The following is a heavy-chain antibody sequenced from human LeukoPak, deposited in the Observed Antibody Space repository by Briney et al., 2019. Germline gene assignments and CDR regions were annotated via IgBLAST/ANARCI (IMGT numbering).Heavy chain of an antibody. V-gene: IGHV3-9*01. CDR2: ISWNSGSI. D-gene: IGHD3-10*01. J-gene: IGHJ6*02. Sequence: GGSLRLSCAASGFIFDDYAMHWVRQAPGKGLEWVSGISWNSGSIGYADSVKGRFTISRDNAKNSLYLQMNSLRAEDTALYYCAKDNYYGSGSHYIHYWYGMDVWGQGTTVTVSS. CDR1: GFIFDDYA. CDR3: AKDNYYGSGSHYIHYWYGMDV.